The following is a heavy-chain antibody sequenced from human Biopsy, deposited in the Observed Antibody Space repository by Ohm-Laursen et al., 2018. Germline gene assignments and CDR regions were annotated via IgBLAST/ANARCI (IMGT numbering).Heavy chain of an antibody. J-gene: IGHJ4*02. CDR2: IYYSGST. CDR3: ASRGLVMASDYYFDD. CDR1: GVYISDYY. Sequence: SDTLSLTCCVSGVYISDYYWSWIRQPPGRGLEWVGSIYYSGSTNYNPSLKIRVTISADTSKSQLSLHLTSVTAADTAVYYCASRGLVMASDYYFDDWGQGTLVTVSS. V-gene: IGHV4-59*08. D-gene: IGHD3/OR15-3a*01.